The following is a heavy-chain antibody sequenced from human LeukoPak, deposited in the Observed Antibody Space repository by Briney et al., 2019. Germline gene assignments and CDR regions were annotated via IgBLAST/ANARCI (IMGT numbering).Heavy chain of an antibody. CDR3: GKGYYYESSGYVDY. J-gene: IGHJ4*02. CDR2: ISWNSGSI. CDR1: GFTFDDYA. V-gene: IGHV3-9*01. Sequence: PGRSLRLSCAASGFTFDDYAMHWVRQGPGKGLEWVSGISWNSGSIGYADSVKGRFTISRDNAKNSLYLQMNSLRAEDTALYYCGKGYYYESSGYVDYWGQGTLVTVSS. D-gene: IGHD3-22*01.